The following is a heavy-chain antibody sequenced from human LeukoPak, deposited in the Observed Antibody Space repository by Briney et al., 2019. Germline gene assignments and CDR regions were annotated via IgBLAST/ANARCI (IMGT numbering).Heavy chain of an antibody. CDR2: IYAGGSA. J-gene: IGHJ6*03. CDR3: AKYYYYSYMDV. CDR1: GFPVSSNY. V-gene: IGHV3-53*01. Sequence: PGGSLRLSCAASGFPVSSNYMSWVRQAPGRGLEWISVIYAGGSAYYADSVKGRFTISRDNSKNTLYLQMNSLGAEDTAVYYCAKYYYYSYMDVWGNGTTVTVSS.